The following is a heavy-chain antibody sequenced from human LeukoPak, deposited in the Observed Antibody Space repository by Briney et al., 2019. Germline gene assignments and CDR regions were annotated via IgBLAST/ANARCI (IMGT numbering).Heavy chain of an antibody. J-gene: IGHJ6*03. CDR1: GGSISSYY. CDR3: ARGRLSTVRSGYMDV. D-gene: IGHD4-17*01. Sequence: SETLSLTCTVSGGSISSYYWSWIRQPAGKGLEWIGRIYTSGSTNYNPSLKNRVTMSVDTSKNQFSLKLSSVTAADTAVYYCARGRLSTVRSGYMDVWGKGTTVTVSS. CDR2: IYTSGST. V-gene: IGHV4-4*07.